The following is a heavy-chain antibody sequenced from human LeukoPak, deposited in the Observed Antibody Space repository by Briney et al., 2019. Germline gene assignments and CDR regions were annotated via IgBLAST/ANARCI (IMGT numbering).Heavy chain of an antibody. CDR3: AKGPFLEYLLHYFDY. Sequence: GGSLRLSCAASGFTFSSYSMNWVRQAPGKGLEWVSSISSSSSYIYYADSVKGRFTISRDNSKSTLYLQMNSLRVDDTAVYYCAKGPFLEYLLHYFDYWGQGTLVTVSS. J-gene: IGHJ4*02. CDR2: ISSSSSYI. V-gene: IGHV3-21*04. D-gene: IGHD3-3*01. CDR1: GFTFSSYS.